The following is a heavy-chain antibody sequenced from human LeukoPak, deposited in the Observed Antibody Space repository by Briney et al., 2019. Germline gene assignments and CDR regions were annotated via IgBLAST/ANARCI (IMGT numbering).Heavy chain of an antibody. CDR1: GYTFTTYW. CDR2: IYPGDSDT. Sequence: GESLKVSCKASGYTFTTYWIGWVRQAPGKGLEFMGVIYPGDSDTRYRPSFQGQVTISADKSISTAYLQWSSLKASDTAMYYCARALGGSGWRFEYWGQGTLVTVSS. D-gene: IGHD6-19*01. J-gene: IGHJ4*02. V-gene: IGHV5-51*01. CDR3: ARALGGSGWRFEY.